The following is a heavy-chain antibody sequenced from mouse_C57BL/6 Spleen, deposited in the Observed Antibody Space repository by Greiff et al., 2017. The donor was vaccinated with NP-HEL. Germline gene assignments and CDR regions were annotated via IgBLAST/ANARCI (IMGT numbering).Heavy chain of an antibody. D-gene: IGHD2-4*01. Sequence: VQLQESGAELMKPGASVKLSCKATGYTFTGYWIAWVKQRPGHGLEWIGVILPGGGSTNYTEKFKGQATFTADTTSNTAYMQLSILTTEDSTIYYCARKRDDYPLYAMDDWGQGTSVTAST. J-gene: IGHJ4*01. V-gene: IGHV1-9*01. CDR3: ARKRDDYPLYAMDD. CDR1: GYTFTGYW. CDR2: ILPGGGST.